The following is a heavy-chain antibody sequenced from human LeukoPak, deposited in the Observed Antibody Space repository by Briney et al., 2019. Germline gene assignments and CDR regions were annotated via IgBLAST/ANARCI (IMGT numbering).Heavy chain of an antibody. J-gene: IGHJ4*02. V-gene: IGHV4-59*08. CDR3: ARGPLTFGGVIVPFDY. CDR2: IYYSGST. Sequence: SETLSLTCTVSGGSISSYYWSWIRQPPGKGLEWIGYIYYSGSTNYNPSLKSRVTISVDTSKNQFSLKLSSVTAADTAVYYCARGPLTFGGVIVPFDYWGQGTLVTASS. D-gene: IGHD3-16*02. CDR1: GGSISSYY.